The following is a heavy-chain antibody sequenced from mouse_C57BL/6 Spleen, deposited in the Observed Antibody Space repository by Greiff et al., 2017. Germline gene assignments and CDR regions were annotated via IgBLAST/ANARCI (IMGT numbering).Heavy chain of an antibody. D-gene: IGHD1-1*01. J-gene: IGHJ3*01. CDR1: GYTFTDYE. CDR2: IDPETGGT. CDR3: KRGGSSYWFSY. Sequence: VQLQQSGAELVRPGASVTLSCKASGYTFTDYEMHWVKQTPVNGLEWIGAIDPETGGTAYNQKFKGKAILTAEKSSSTAYMELRSLTSEDSAVYYCKRGGSSYWFSYWGQGTLVTVSA. V-gene: IGHV1-15*01.